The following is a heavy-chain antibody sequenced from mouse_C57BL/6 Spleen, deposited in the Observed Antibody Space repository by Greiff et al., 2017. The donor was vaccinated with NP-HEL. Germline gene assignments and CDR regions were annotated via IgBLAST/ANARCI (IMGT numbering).Heavy chain of an antibody. CDR3: ARSRDRYWYFDV. J-gene: IGHJ1*03. Sequence: QVQLQQSGAELVRPGTSVKVSCKASGYAFTNYLIEWVKQRPGQGLEWIGVINPGSGGTNYNEKFKGKATLTADKSSSTAYMQLSSLTSEDSAVYFCARSRDRYWYFDVWGTGTTVTVSS. D-gene: IGHD3-3*01. CDR2: INPGSGGT. CDR1: GYAFTNYL. V-gene: IGHV1-54*01.